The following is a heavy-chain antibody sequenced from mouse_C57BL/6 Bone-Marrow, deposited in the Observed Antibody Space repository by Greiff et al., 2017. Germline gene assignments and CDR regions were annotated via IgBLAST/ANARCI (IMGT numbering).Heavy chain of an antibody. V-gene: IGHV1-54*01. J-gene: IGHJ1*03. Sequence: VQLQQSGAELVRPGTSVKVSCKASGYAFTNYLIEWVKQRPGQGLEWIGVINPGSGGTNYNEKFKDKATLTADKSSSTAYMQLSSLTSEDSAVYFCARAGYWYFDVWGTGTTVTVSS. CDR1: GYAFTNYL. CDR2: INPGSGGT. CDR3: ARAGYWYFDV.